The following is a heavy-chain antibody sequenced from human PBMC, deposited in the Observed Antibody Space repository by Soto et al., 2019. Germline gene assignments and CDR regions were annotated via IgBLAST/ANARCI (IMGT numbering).Heavy chain of an antibody. CDR1: GFTFSGSA. CDR2: IKSKTDGGTT. V-gene: IGHV3-15*01. J-gene: IGHJ4*02. CDR3: TTDIVVVSPHDY. D-gene: IGHD2-21*01. Sequence: EVQLVESGGGLVQPGGSLKLSCAASGFTFSGSAMHWVRQASGKGLEWVGRIKSKTDGGTTDYAAPVKGRFTISRDDSKNTLYLQMNSLKTEDTAVYYCTTDIVVVSPHDYWGQGTLDTVSS.